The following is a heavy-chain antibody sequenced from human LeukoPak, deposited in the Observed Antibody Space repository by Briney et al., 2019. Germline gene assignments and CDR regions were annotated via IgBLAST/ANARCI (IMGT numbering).Heavy chain of an antibody. Sequence: PSETLSLTCTVSGGSISSYYWGWIRQPPGKGLEWIGSIYYSGSTYYNPSLKSRVTISVDTSKNQFSLKLSSVTAADTAVYYCARLHVPYCGGDCYSNAFDIWGQGTMVTVSS. D-gene: IGHD2-21*02. CDR1: GGSISSYY. CDR3: ARLHVPYCGGDCYSNAFDI. J-gene: IGHJ3*02. V-gene: IGHV4-39*01. CDR2: IYYSGST.